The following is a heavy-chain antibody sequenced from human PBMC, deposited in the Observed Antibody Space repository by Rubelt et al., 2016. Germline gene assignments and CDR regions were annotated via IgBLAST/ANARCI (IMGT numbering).Heavy chain of an antibody. CDR2: INPNSGGT. J-gene: IGHJ6*02. CDR3: ARDHRYSSGWFPRFGMDV. V-gene: IGHV1-2*06. Sequence: MDWVRQAPGQGLEWMGRINPNSGGTNYAQKFQGRVTMTRDTSISTAYMELSRLRSDDTAVYYCARDHRYSSGWFPRFGMDVWGQGTTVTVSS. D-gene: IGHD6-19*01.